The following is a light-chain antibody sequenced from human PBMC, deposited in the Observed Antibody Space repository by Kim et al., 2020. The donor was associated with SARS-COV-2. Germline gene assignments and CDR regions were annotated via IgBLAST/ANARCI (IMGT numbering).Light chain of an antibody. CDR3: QVWDSSSDHPYV. Sequence: PGQTARITCGGNKIGSKSVHWYQQKPDQAPVLVIYYDSDRPSGIPERFSGSNSGNTATLTISRVEAGDEADYYCQVWDSSSDHPYVFGTGTKVTVL. J-gene: IGLJ1*01. V-gene: IGLV3-21*04. CDR1: KIGSKS. CDR2: YDS.